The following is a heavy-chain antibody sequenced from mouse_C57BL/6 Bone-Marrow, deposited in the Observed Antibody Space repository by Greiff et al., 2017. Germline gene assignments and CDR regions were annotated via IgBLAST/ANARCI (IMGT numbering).Heavy chain of an antibody. CDR3: ARFGNYYAMDY. D-gene: IGHD1-1*01. CDR1: GYTFTDYY. Sequence: EVQLQQSGPELVKPGASVKISCKASGYTFTDYYMNWVKQSHGKSLEWIGDINPNNGGTSYNQKFKGKATLTVDKSSSTAYMELRSLTSEDSAVYYCARFGNYYAMDYWGQGTSVTVSS. J-gene: IGHJ4*01. CDR2: INPNNGGT. V-gene: IGHV1-26*01.